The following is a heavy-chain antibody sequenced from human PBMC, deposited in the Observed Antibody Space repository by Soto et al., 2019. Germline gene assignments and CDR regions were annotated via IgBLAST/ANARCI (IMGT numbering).Heavy chain of an antibody. CDR3: ARDSKASLYYYDASCYAFTH. Sequence: QVQLVESGGGVAQPGGSLRLSCVTSGFTFNTFGMNWVRQAPGKGLEWVASISYDGSENYYADSVKGRFTISRDTSQNTLFLQLNSLRVEDTALYFCARDSKASLYYYDASCYAFTHWGQGTLLIVST. CDR1: GFTFNTFG. D-gene: IGHD3-22*01. J-gene: IGHJ4*02. V-gene: IGHV3-30*03. CDR2: ISYDGSEN.